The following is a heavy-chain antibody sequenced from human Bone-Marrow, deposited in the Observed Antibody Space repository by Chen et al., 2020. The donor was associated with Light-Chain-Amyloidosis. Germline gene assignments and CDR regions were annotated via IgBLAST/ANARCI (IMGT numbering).Heavy chain of an antibody. CDR2: IKSNVNGGTA. V-gene: IGHV3-15*01. CDR3: TTDRPYSGGRIVSF. Sequence: EVQLVESGGCLVNPGGSLRLSCAGSGFIFSNAWLTWVRQAPGKGLVWAGRIKSNVNGGTADYVATVKVRFTISRDDSRKTVFLQINSQKFEGTGLYFCTTDRPYSGGRIVSFWGRGALVTVSS. J-gene: IGHJ4*02. CDR1: GFIFSNAW. D-gene: IGHD2-15*01.